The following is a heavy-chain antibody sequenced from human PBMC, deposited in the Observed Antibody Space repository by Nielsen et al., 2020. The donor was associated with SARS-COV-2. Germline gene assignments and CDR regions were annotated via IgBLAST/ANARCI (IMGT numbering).Heavy chain of an antibody. CDR2: INAGNGNT. V-gene: IGHV1-3*01. Sequence: WVRQAPGQRLEWMGWINAGNGNTKYSQKFQGRVTITRDTSASTAYMELSSLRSEDTAVYYCARLYSFWSGDPPLRYFDSWGQGALVTVSS. J-gene: IGHJ4*02. CDR3: ARLYSFWSGDPPLRYFDS. D-gene: IGHD3-3*01.